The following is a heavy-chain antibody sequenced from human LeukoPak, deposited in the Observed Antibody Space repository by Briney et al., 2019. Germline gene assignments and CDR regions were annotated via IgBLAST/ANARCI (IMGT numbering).Heavy chain of an antibody. V-gene: IGHV4-30-2*01. Sequence: SETLSLTCAVSGGSISSGGYSWSWIRQPPGKGLEWIGYIYHSGGTYYNPSLKSRVTISVDRSKNQFSLKLSSVTAADTAVYYCAKGYEFVFDYWGQGTLVTVSS. D-gene: IGHD3/OR15-3a*01. CDR2: IYHSGGT. CDR3: AKGYEFVFDY. J-gene: IGHJ4*02. CDR1: GGSISSGGYS.